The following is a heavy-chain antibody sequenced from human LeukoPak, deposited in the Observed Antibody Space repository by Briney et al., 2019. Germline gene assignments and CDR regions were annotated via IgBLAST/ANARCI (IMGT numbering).Heavy chain of an antibody. J-gene: IGHJ5*02. V-gene: IGHV1-46*01. CDR1: VYTFTSYY. Sequence: SVTVSCKASVYTFTSYYMHWVRQPPGQGLEWMGIIKPSRGRRSYAQKFQGRVTMTRDMSTSTVYMELSSLRSEDTAVYCCARDKGSSDDPFVAQNWFDPWGKGTLVTVSS. CDR2: IKPSRGRR. D-gene: IGHD6-25*01. CDR3: ARDKGSSDDPFVAQNWFDP.